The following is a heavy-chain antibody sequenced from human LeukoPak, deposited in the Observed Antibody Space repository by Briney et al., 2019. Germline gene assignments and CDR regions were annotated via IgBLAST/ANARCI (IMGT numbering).Heavy chain of an antibody. CDR1: GYTFISFY. J-gene: IGHJ4*02. V-gene: IGHV1-46*01. D-gene: IGHD5-18*01. CDR2: STPDGKGT. Sequence: ASVKVSCKTSGYTFISFYMHWVRQAPGQGLEWMGISTPDGKGTTYAEKFQGRVTMTSDTSTSTVYMHLSSLTSGDTAIYFCARAARGFSDYDFDHWGQGTLVTVSS. CDR3: ARAARGFSDYDFDH.